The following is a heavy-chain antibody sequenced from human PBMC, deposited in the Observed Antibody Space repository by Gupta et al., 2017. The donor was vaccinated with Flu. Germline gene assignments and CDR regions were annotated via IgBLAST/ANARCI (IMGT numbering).Heavy chain of an antibody. Sequence: LEWMGIIYPGDSDTRYSPSFQGQVTISADKSISTAYLQWSSLKASDTAMYYCARRRLYWSSTSCRTEPYFDYWGQGTLVTVSS. D-gene: IGHD2-2*01. V-gene: IGHV5-51*01. J-gene: IGHJ4*02. CDR3: ARRRLYWSSTSCRTEPYFDY. CDR2: IYPGDSDT.